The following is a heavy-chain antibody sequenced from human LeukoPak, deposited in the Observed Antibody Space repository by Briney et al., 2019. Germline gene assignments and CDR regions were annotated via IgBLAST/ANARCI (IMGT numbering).Heavy chain of an antibody. Sequence: GGSLRLSCAASGFTFSSFGMHWVRQAPGKGLEWVAVIWYDGSNKYYADSVKGRFTISRDNSKNTLYLQMNSLRAEDTAVYYCAKGVEDSSGYYGGDYWGQGTLVTVSS. V-gene: IGHV3-33*06. CDR1: GFTFSSFG. J-gene: IGHJ4*02. CDR3: AKGVEDSSGYYGGDY. CDR2: IWYDGSNK. D-gene: IGHD3-22*01.